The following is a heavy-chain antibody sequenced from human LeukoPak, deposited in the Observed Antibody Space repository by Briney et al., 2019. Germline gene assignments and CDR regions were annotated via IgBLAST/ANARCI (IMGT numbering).Heavy chain of an antibody. Sequence: SETLSLTCTVSGGSISSGGYYWSWIRQHPGKGLEWIGYIYYSGSTYYNPSLKSRVTISVDTSKNQFSLKLSSVTAADTAVYYCARGSNAYGMVVWGQGTTVTVSS. CDR1: GGSISSGGYY. CDR3: ARGSNAYGMVV. D-gene: IGHD4-11*01. J-gene: IGHJ6*02. CDR2: IYYSGST. V-gene: IGHV4-31*03.